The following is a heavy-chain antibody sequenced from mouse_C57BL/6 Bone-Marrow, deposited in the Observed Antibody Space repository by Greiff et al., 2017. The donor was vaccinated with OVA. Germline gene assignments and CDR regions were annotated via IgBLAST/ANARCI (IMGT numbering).Heavy chain of an antibody. CDR2: FYPGSGSI. CDR3: ARHGASSIYYGYAWFAY. Sequence: LEESGAELVKPGASVKLSCKASGYTFTEYTIHWVKQRSGQGLEWIGWFYPGSGSIKYNEKFKDKATLTADKSSSTVYMELSRLTSEDSAVYFCARHGASSIYYGYAWFAYWGQGTLVTVSA. J-gene: IGHJ3*01. V-gene: IGHV1-62-2*01. D-gene: IGHD2-2*01. CDR1: GYTFTEYT.